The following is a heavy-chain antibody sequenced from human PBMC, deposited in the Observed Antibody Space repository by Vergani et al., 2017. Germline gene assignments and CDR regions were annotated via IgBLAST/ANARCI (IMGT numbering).Heavy chain of an antibody. D-gene: IGHD3-3*01. CDR1: GFSFTSYG. Sequence: QVQLVESGGGVVQPGGSLRLSCAASGFSFTSYGMHWVRQAPGQGLEWMGIINPSGGSTSYAQKFQGRVTMTRDTSTSTVYMELSSLRSEDTAVYYCASRDITIFGVVIIRGYYYYGMDVWGQGTTVTVSS. CDR2: INPSGGST. V-gene: IGHV1-46*01. J-gene: IGHJ6*02. CDR3: ASRDITIFGVVIIRGYYYYGMDV.